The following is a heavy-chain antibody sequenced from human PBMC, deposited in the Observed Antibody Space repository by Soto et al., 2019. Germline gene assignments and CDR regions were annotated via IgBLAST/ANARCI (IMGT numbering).Heavy chain of an antibody. D-gene: IGHD3-10*01. CDR3: ARDYYGSGSYFEY. V-gene: IGHV4-34*01. CDR1: GGSFSGYY. CDR2: INHSGST. Sequence: SEILSLTCAVYGGSFSGYYWRWIRQPPGKGLEWIGGINHSGSTNYNPSLKSRVTISVDTSKHQFSLKLSSVTAADTAVYYCARDYYGSGSYFEYWGQGTLVTVSS. J-gene: IGHJ4*02.